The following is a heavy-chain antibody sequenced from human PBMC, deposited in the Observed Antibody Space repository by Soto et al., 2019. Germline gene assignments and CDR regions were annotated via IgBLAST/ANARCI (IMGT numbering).Heavy chain of an antibody. CDR3: AGGMCFGGSCYLDV. V-gene: IGHV1-69*12. J-gene: IGHJ4*02. Sequence: QVQLVQSGAEVKKPGSAVKVSCKASGGTFSTYTLYWVRQAPGQGLEWMGGISPGIDIRDYAQEFQGRVTITADETTSPVYMQLSTLISEDTALYYWAGGMCFGGSCYLDVWGQGTLVTVSS. CDR1: GGTFSTYT. D-gene: IGHD2-15*01. CDR2: ISPGIDIR.